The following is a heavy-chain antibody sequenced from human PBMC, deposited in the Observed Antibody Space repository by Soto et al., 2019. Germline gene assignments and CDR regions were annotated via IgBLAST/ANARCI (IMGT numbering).Heavy chain of an antibody. CDR2: IYYIGST. V-gene: IGHV4-39*01. Sequence: SETLSLTCTVPGGYISSSSYYWGWIRQNQGKGLEWIGCIYYIGSTYYNPSLKSRVTISVATSKNQFSLKLCSVTAADTAVYYCACLGHSLGVAGPREIDFWGQGTLVTVSS. CDR1: GGYISSSSYY. CDR3: ACLGHSLGVAGPREIDF. J-gene: IGHJ4*02. D-gene: IGHD6-19*01.